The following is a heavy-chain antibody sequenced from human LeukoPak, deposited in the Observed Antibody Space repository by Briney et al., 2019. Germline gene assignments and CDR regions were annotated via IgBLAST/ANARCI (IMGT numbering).Heavy chain of an antibody. D-gene: IGHD3-16*01. V-gene: IGHV4-59*01. CDR3: ARDLQSGPPVG. J-gene: IGHJ4*02. CDR1: GGSISSYY. Sequence: PSETLSLTCTVSGGSISSYYWSWIRQPPGKGLEWIGYIYYSGSTNYNPSLKSRVIISVGTSKSQFSLKLSSVTAADTAVYYCARDLQSGPPVGWGQGTLVTVSS. CDR2: IYYSGST.